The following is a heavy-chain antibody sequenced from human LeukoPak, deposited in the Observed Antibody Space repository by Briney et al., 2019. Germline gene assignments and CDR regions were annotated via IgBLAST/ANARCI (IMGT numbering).Heavy chain of an antibody. CDR3: AKDHLGRDSGSYFRMDY. D-gene: IGHD1-26*01. CDR2: ISGSGGSA. Sequence: GGSLRLSCAASGFTFSHYAMTWVRQPPGKGLEWVSGISGSGGSAYYAESVQGRFTFSRDNSKNILYLEMNSLTAEDTAVYYCAKDHLGRDSGSYFRMDYWGQGTLVTVSS. CDR1: GFTFSHYA. J-gene: IGHJ4*02. V-gene: IGHV3-23*01.